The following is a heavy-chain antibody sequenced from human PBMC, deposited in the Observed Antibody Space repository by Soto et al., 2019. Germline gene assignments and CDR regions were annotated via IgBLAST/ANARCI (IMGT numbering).Heavy chain of an antibody. CDR3: ARSIVVVTALDY. J-gene: IGHJ4*02. V-gene: IGHV1-3*01. CDR1: GYTFTSYA. D-gene: IGHD2-21*02. CDR2: INAGNGNT. Sequence: ASVKVSCKASGYTFTSYAMHWVRQAPGQRLEWMGWINAGNGNTKYSQKLQGRVTITRDTSASTDYMELISLRSEDTAVYYCARSIVVVTALDYWGQGTLVTVSS.